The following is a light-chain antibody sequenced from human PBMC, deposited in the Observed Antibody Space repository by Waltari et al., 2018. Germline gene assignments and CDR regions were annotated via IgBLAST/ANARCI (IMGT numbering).Light chain of an antibody. CDR3: QSADSSGSVV. V-gene: IGLV3-25*03. CDR1: ALSKQY. CDR2: KDT. J-gene: IGLJ2*01. Sequence: SLELTQPPSLSVSPGQTARITCSGDALSKQYAHWHQQRPGLAPALGIYKDTERPSGIPERFSGSSSGTTVTLTISGVQAEDEADYYCQSADSSGSVVFGGGTKLTVL.